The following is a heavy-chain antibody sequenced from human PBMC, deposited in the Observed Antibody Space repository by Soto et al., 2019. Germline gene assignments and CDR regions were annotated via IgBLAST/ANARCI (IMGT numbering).Heavy chain of an antibody. CDR1: GFSLSTSGVG. CDR3: AHMRVTMIAGAGHFHH. J-gene: IGHJ1*01. V-gene: IGHV2-5*02. CDR2: IYWDDDK. D-gene: IGHD3-22*01. Sequence: QITLKESGPTLVKPSQTLTLTCTFSGFSLSTSGVGVGWIRQPPGKALEWLALIYWDDDKRYSPSLKSRLTITKDTSKNQVVLTLTNVDPVDTATYYCAHMRVTMIAGAGHFHHWGQGTLVTVSS.